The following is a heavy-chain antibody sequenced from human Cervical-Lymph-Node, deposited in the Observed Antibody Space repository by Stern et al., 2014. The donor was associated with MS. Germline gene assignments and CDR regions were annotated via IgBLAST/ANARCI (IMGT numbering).Heavy chain of an antibody. Sequence: EVQLVESGGGLVKPGGSLRLSCAASGFTFSSYSMNWVRQAPGKGLEWVSSIRSSSSYIYYADSVKGRFTISRDNAKNSLYLQMNSLRAEDTAVYYCARDKEYDILTGYKIAYFDYWGQGTLVTVSS. CDR3: ARDKEYDILTGYKIAYFDY. CDR2: IRSSSSYI. J-gene: IGHJ4*02. D-gene: IGHD3-9*01. V-gene: IGHV3-21*01. CDR1: GFTFSSYS.